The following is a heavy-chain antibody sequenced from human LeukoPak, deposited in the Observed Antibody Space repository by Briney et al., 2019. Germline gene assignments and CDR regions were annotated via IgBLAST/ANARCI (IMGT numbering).Heavy chain of an antibody. CDR1: GFTFNNYW. CDR3: AKVWSNFDY. Sequence: GGSLRLSCAASGFTFNNYWMNWVRQAPGKGLVWVARISGDGRTRSYVDSVKGRFTISRDNSKNTLYLQMNSLRAEDTAVYYCAKVWSNFDYWGQGTLVTVSS. CDR2: ISGDGRTR. D-gene: IGHD3-10*01. V-gene: IGHV3-74*01. J-gene: IGHJ4*02.